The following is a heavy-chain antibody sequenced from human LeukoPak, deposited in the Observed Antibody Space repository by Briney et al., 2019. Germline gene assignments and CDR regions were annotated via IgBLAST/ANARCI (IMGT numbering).Heavy chain of an antibody. J-gene: IGHJ4*02. CDR1: GYTFTSYG. CDR3: ARDSHCSGGSCYPGVFDY. D-gene: IGHD2-15*01. CDR2: ISAYNGNT. Sequence: GSVKVSCKASGYTFTSYGISWVRQAPGQGLEWMGWISAYNGNTNYAQKLQGRVTMTTDTSTSTAYMELRSLRSDDTAVYYCARDSHCSGGSCYPGVFDYWGQGTLVTVSS. V-gene: IGHV1-18*01.